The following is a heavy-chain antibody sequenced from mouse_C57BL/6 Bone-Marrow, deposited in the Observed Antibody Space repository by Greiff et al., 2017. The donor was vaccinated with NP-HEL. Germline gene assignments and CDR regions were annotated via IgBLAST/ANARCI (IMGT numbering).Heavy chain of an antibody. D-gene: IGHD1-1*01. CDR1: GYTFTDYY. J-gene: IGHJ1*03. CDR2: INPYNGGT. Sequence: VQLQQSGPVLVKPGASVKMSCKASGYTFTDYYMNWVKQSHGKSLEWIGVINPYNGGTSYNQKFKGKATLTVDKSSSTAYMELNSLTSEDSAVYYCEYYYGSSYPVDWYFDVWGTGTTVTVSS. V-gene: IGHV1-19*01. CDR3: EYYYGSSYPVDWYFDV.